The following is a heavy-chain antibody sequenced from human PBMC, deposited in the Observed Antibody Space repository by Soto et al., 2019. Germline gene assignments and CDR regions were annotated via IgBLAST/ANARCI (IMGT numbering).Heavy chain of an antibody. Sequence: GGSLRLSCAASGFTFDDYAMHWARQAPGKGMEWVSGISANSGSIGYADSVKGRFTIARDNAKNSLYLQMNTLRPEDKALYYCGRDTSRMVPGVIDSFDIWGHGTMVTVSS. CDR3: GRDTSRMVPGVIDSFDI. CDR1: GFTFDDYA. J-gene: IGHJ3*02. D-gene: IGHD3-10*01. CDR2: ISANSGSI. V-gene: IGHV3-9*01.